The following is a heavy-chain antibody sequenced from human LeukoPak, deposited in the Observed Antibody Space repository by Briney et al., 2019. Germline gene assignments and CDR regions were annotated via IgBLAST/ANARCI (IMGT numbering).Heavy chain of an antibody. CDR3: ARVDWANWFDP. CDR1: GGSISSYY. D-gene: IGHD3/OR15-3a*01. Sequence: SETLSLTCTVSGGSISSYYWSWIRQPPGKGLEWIGYIYYGGSTNYNPSLKSRVTISVDTSKNQSSLKLSSVTAADTAVYYCARVDWANWFDPWGQGTLVTVSS. V-gene: IGHV4-59*01. CDR2: IYYGGST. J-gene: IGHJ5*02.